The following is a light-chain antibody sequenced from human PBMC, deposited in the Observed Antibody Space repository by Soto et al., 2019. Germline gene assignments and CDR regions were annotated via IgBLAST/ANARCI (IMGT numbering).Light chain of an antibody. Sequence: DIQMTQSPTSLSASLGARVTITCRASQGISTYLNWYQQKPGKAPKLLIYDASSLQSGVPSRFSGSGSGTDFTLTISSVQPEDFATYYCQQSFSTPTWTFGQGTKVDIK. J-gene: IGKJ1*01. CDR3: QQSFSTPTWT. V-gene: IGKV1-39*01. CDR1: QGISTY. CDR2: DAS.